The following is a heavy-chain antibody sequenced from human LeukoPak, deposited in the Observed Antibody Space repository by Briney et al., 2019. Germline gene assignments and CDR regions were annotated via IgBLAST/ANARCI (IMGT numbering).Heavy chain of an antibody. CDR3: ARDHDRSGYYVDDAFDI. CDR2: INAGNGNT. J-gene: IGHJ3*02. D-gene: IGHD3-22*01. Sequence: ASVKVSCKASGYTFTSYAMHWVRQAPGQRLEWMGWINAGNGNTKYSQKFQGRVTITRDTSASTAYMELSSLRSEDTAVYYCARDHDRSGYYVDDAFDIWGQGTMVTVSS. V-gene: IGHV1-3*01. CDR1: GYTFTSYA.